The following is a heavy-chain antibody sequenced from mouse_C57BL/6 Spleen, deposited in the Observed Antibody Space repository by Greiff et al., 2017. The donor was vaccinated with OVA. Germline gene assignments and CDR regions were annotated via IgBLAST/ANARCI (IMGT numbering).Heavy chain of an antibody. V-gene: IGHV5-4*01. Sequence: EVKLMESGGGLVKPGGSLKLSCAASGFTFSSYAMSWVRQTPEKRLEWVATISDGGSYTYYPDNVKGRFTISRDNAKNNLYLQMSHLKSEDTAMYYCARDRVLTSYYFDYWGQGTTLTVSS. CDR3: ARDRVLTSYYFDY. CDR2: ISDGGSYT. J-gene: IGHJ2*01. D-gene: IGHD4-1*01. CDR1: GFTFSSYA.